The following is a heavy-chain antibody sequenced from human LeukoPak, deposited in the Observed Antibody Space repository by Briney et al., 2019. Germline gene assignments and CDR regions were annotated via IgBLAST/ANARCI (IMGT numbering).Heavy chain of an antibody. CDR3: ARGSNWCFDY. V-gene: IGHV3-7*03. J-gene: IGHJ4*02. CDR1: GFIFGSYW. CDR2: IKPDGSEK. D-gene: IGHD2-8*01. Sequence: GGSLRLSCAASGFIFGSYWMTWVRQAPGKGLEWVANIKPDGSEKWYVDSVKGRFIFSRDNAKNSLYLQMNSLRAEDTALYYCARGSNWCFDYWGQGTLVTVSS.